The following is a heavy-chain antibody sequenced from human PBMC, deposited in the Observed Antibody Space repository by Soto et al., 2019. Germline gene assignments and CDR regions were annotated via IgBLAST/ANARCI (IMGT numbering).Heavy chain of an antibody. CDR3: ARHPGYYDILTGYTTYYFDY. Sequence: PSETLSLTCTVSGGSIGTYYWCWIRRPPGKGLEWIGYIYYRGNTYYNPSLKSRLNISLDTPKNQLTRKLSSVTAADTAVYYCARHPGYYDILTGYTTYYFDYWGQGILVTGSS. CDR2: IYYRGNT. D-gene: IGHD3-9*01. CDR1: GGSIGTYY. V-gene: IGHV4-59*08. J-gene: IGHJ4*02.